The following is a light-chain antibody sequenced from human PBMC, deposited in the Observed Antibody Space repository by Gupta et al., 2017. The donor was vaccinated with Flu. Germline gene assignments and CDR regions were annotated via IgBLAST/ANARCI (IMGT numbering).Light chain of an antibody. CDR1: NIGRES. CDR3: QVWDTSSDHPV. V-gene: IGLV3-21*02. CDR2: VDG. J-gene: IGLJ3*02. Sequence: SYVLTQPPSVSVAPGQTATIACGGNNIGRESVHWYQQKPGQAPVLVFHVDGDRPSGVPERFSGSNSGNTATLTINRVEAGDEAAYYCQVWDTSSDHPVFGGGTKLTVL.